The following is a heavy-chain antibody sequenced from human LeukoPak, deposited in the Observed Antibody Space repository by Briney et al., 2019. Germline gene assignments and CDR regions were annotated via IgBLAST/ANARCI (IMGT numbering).Heavy chain of an antibody. CDR3: AKDPYYGDPQNYFAY. V-gene: IGHV3-23*01. J-gene: IGHJ4*02. D-gene: IGHD4-17*01. CDR2: ISGGGGGT. CDR1: GFTFSSYA. Sequence: GGSLRLSCAASGFTFSSYAMSWVRQAPGKGLEWVSTISGGGGGTYYADSVKGRFTISRDNSKNTLYLQISSLRAEDTAIFYCAKDPYYGDPQNYFAYWGQGTLVTVSS.